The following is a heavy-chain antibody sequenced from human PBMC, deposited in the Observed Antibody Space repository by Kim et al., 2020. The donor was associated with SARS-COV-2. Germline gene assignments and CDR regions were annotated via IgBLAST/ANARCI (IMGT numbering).Heavy chain of an antibody. CDR1: GIDVYNNY. D-gene: IGHD3-16*02. Sequence: GGSLRLSCAASGIDVYNNYMTWVRQAPGKGLDWVSIVYRGDNKYYSDSVEGRFTISIDGARNMVYLQMDDLRVEDTAVYFCARDNGFRDLSFEYWGQGTL. CDR2: VYRGDNK. J-gene: IGHJ4*02. CDR3: ARDNGFRDLSFEY. V-gene: IGHV3-53*01.